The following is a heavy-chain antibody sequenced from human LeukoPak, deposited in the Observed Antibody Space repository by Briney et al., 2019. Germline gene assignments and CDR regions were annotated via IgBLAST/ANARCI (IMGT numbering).Heavy chain of an antibody. V-gene: IGHV1-46*01. Sequence: GASVKVSCKASGYTFTYHYIHLVRQAPGQGLEWMGIINPSNGDTNYAQRFQGRVTMTRDTSTSTVYMELSSLDSEDTAVYYCATLVGPTRVAFDIWGQGTMVTVSS. CDR3: ATLVGPTRVAFDI. CDR1: GYTFTYHY. CDR2: INPSNGDT. J-gene: IGHJ3*02. D-gene: IGHD1-26*01.